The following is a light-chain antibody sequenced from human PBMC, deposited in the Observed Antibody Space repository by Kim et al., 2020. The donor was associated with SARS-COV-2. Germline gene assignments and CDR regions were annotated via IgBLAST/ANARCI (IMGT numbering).Light chain of an antibody. CDR1: SSDVGRYDY. J-gene: IGLJ2*01. Sequence: GQPITISCTGTSSDVGRYDYVSWYQHHPGKAPKLIIYDVTERPSGVSNRFSGSKSGNTASLTISGLQAEDEADYYCCSYTSSSTLIFGGGAKLTVL. CDR2: DVT. V-gene: IGLV2-14*03. CDR3: CSYTSSSTLI.